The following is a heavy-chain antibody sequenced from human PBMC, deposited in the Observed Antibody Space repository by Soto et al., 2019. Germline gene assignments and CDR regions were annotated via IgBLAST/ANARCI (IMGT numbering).Heavy chain of an antibody. J-gene: IGHJ4*02. CDR2: IWYDGSNK. Sequence: QSGGSLRLSCAASGFTFSSYGMHWVRPAPGKGLEWVAVIWYDGSNKYYADSVKGRFTISRDNSKNTLYLQMNSLRAEDTAVYYCARDRDYYGSGSDFDYWGQGTLVTVSS. CDR1: GFTFSSYG. D-gene: IGHD3-10*01. CDR3: ARDRDYYGSGSDFDY. V-gene: IGHV3-33*01.